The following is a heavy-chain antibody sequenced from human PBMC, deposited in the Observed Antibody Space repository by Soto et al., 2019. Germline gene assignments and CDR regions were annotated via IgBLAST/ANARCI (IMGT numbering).Heavy chain of an antibody. CDR3: AREGAVTNQLGY. V-gene: IGHV1-18*01. J-gene: IGHJ4*02. CDR2: ISAYNGHT. D-gene: IGHD4-17*01. Sequence: QVQLVQSGPEVKKPGASVKVSCKASGYTFTNYGFNWVRQAPGQGLEWMGWISAYNGHTKYSQIFQARVIMTTDTSTSTAYMELRSLTSDDTAVYYCAREGAVTNQLGYWGQGTLVTVSS. CDR1: GYTFTNYG.